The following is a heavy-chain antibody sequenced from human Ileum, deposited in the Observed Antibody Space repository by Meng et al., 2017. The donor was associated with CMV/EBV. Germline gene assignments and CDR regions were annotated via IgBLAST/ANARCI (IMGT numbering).Heavy chain of an antibody. Sequence: EVQLVESGGGLVQPGGSLRLSCAASGFTFSDQFIDWVRQAPGKGLEWVSVIGGTGDSTYYADSVKGRFTISRDNSKSTLYLQMNSLRAEDSAVYYCARDMVFWGQGTLVTVSS. CDR3: ARDMVF. V-gene: IGHV3-23*04. D-gene: IGHD2-8*01. CDR2: IGGTGDST. J-gene: IGHJ4*02. CDR1: GFTFSDQF.